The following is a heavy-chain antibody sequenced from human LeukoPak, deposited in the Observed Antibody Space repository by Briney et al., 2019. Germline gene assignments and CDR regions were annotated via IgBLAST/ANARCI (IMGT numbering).Heavy chain of an antibody. J-gene: IGHJ4*02. CDR1: GFTFSGSA. CDR2: ITATSSST. V-gene: IGHV3-23*01. Sequence: QPGGSLRLSCAASGFTFSGSAMHWVRQAPGKGLEWVSAITATSSSTYYADSVKGRFTISRDNSKNTLYLQMNSLRAEDTAVYYCAKEDYYGSGSYFDYWGQGTLVTVSS. CDR3: AKEDYYGSGSYFDY. D-gene: IGHD3-10*01.